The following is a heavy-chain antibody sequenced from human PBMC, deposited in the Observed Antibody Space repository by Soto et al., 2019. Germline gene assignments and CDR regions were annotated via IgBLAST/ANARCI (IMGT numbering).Heavy chain of an antibody. CDR1: GFTFSSYA. V-gene: IGHV3-30-3*01. Sequence: GGSLRLSCAASGFTFSSYAMHWVRQAPGKGLEWVAVISYDGSNKFYADSVKGRFTISRDNSKNTLYLQMNSLRAEDTTLYYCARDRHPFCRSVSCFFTEYWGQGTLVTVSS. J-gene: IGHJ4*02. CDR2: ISYDGSNK. CDR3: ARDRHPFCRSVSCFFTEY. D-gene: IGHD2-2*01.